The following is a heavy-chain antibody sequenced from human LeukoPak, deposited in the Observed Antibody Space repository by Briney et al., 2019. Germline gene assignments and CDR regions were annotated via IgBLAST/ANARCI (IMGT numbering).Heavy chain of an antibody. Sequence: ASVKVSCKASGYTFTSYGISWVRQAPGQGLEWMGWISAYNGNTNYSQKLHGNFTVTTDTCTSTPYMELRSLRSDDTAVYYCARDGGYGGNAGLAFDIWGQGTMVTVSS. J-gene: IGHJ3*02. D-gene: IGHD4-23*01. CDR3: ARDGGYGGNAGLAFDI. CDR1: GYTFTSYG. CDR2: ISAYNGNT. V-gene: IGHV1-18*01.